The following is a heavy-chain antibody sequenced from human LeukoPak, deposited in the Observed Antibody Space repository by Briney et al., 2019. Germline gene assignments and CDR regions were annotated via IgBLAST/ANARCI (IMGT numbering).Heavy chain of an antibody. J-gene: IGHJ4*02. CDR1: GGSISSGGYY. Sequence: SQTLSLTCTVSGGSISSGGYYWSWLRQHPGKGLEWLVYIYYSGSTYYNPSLKSRVTISVDTSKNQFSLKLSSVTATDTAVYYCARASPGYDFWSGYNPSQYFDYWGQGTLVTVSS. V-gene: IGHV4-31*03. CDR3: ARASPGYDFWSGYNPSQYFDY. CDR2: IYYSGST. D-gene: IGHD3-3*01.